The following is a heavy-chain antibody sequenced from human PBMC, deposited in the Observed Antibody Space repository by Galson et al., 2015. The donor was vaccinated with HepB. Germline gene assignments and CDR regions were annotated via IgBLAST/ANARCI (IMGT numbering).Heavy chain of an antibody. D-gene: IGHD1-26*01. CDR2: FDPEDGET. V-gene: IGHV1-24*01. CDR1: GYTLTELS. Sequence: SVKVSCKVSGYTLTELSMHWVRQAPGKGLEWMGGFDPEDGETIYAQKFQGRVTMTEDTSTDTAYMELSSLRSEDTAVYYCATGGSYWGNWFDPWGQGTLVTVSS. J-gene: IGHJ5*02. CDR3: ATGGSYWGNWFDP.